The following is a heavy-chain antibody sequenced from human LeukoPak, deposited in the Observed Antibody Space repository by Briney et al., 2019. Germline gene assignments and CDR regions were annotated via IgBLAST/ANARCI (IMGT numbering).Heavy chain of an antibody. CDR1: GFTFSSYE. V-gene: IGHV3-48*03. J-gene: IGHJ4*02. D-gene: IGHD1-26*01. Sequence: GGSLRLSCAASGFTFSSYEMNWVRQAPGKGLEWVSYISSSGSTIYYADSVKGRFTISRDNAKNSLYLQMNSLRAEDTAVYYCARVIVGATGAYYFDYWGQGTLVTVSS. CDR3: ARVIVGATGAYYFDY. CDR2: ISSSGSTI.